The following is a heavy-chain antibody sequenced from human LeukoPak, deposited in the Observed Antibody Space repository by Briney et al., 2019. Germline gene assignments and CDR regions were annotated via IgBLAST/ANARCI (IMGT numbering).Heavy chain of an antibody. CDR3: ARGTTVTTTGGDY. CDR2: IYSGGSS. D-gene: IGHD4-17*01. V-gene: IGHV3-66*01. CDR1: GFTFSSYS. Sequence: GSLRLSCAASGFTFSSYSMNWVRQAPGKGLEWVSVIYSGGSSYYADSVKGRFTISRDNSKNTLYLQMNSLRAEDTAVYYCARGTTVTTTGGDYWGQGTLVTVSS. J-gene: IGHJ4*02.